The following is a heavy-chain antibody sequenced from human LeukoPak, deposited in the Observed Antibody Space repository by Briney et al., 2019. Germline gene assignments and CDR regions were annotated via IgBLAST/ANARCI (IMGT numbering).Heavy chain of an antibody. CDR1: GFTFDDNA. J-gene: IGHJ4*02. CDR2: ISGNGDST. CDR3: AKDREGNYYDSSGFDY. V-gene: IGHV3-43*02. Sequence: QPGGSLRLSCAASGFTFDDNAMHWVRQGPGKGLEWVSVISGNGDSTYYADSVKGRFTISRDNSKNSLYLQMNSLRTEDTALYYCAKDREGNYYDSSGFDYWGQGTLVTVSS. D-gene: IGHD3-22*01.